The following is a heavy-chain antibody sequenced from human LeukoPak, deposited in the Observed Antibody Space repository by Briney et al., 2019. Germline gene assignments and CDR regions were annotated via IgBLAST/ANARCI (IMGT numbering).Heavy chain of an antibody. V-gene: IGHV3-7*01. D-gene: IGHD6-19*01. CDR3: ARPRGYSSGSLKYFDF. Sequence: GGSLRLSCAASGFIFSGFSMSWVRQAPGKGLEWVASIHEHSSEISYVDSVKGRFTTSRDNAKNLLFLQLNNLRAEHTAVYYCARPRGYSSGSLKYFDFWGQGALVTVSS. J-gene: IGHJ4*02. CDR2: IHEHSSEI. CDR1: GFIFSGFS.